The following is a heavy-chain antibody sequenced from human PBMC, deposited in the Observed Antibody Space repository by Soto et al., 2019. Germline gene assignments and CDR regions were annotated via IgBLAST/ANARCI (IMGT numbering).Heavy chain of an antibody. V-gene: IGHV3-21*01. D-gene: IGHD5-18*01. CDR2: ISSSSSYI. Sequence: PGGSLRLSCAASGFTFSSYSMNWVRQAPGKGLEWVSSISSSSSYIYYADSVKGRFTISRDNAKNSLYLQMNSLRAEDTAVYYCARERLGTPWATAMVGVGYYYYGMDVWGQGTTVTVSS. CDR3: ARERLGTPWATAMVGVGYYYYGMDV. J-gene: IGHJ6*02. CDR1: GFTFSSYS.